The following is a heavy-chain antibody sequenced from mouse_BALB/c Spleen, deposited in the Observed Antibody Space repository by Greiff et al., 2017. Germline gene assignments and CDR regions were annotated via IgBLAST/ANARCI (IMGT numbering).Heavy chain of an antibody. J-gene: IGHJ1*01. CDR3: ARMGGSSYGYWYFDV. V-gene: IGHV14-3*02. CDR1: GFNIKDTY. CDR2: IDPANGNT. Sequence: EVQLQQSGAELVKPGASVKLSCTASGFNIKDTYMHWVKQRPEQGLEWIGRIDPANGNTKYDPKFQGKATITADTSSNTAYLQLSSLTSEDTAVYNCARMGGSSYGYWYFDVWGAGTTVTVSS. D-gene: IGHD1-1*01.